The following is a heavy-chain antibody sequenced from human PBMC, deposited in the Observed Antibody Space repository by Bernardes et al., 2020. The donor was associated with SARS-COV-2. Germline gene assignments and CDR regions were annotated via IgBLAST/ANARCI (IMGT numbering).Heavy chain of an antibody. J-gene: IGHJ4*02. CDR3: AGEWSTFDY. CDR1: GGSISSGGYY. CDR2: IYYSGST. D-gene: IGHD1-26*01. Sequence: SETLSLTCTVSGGSISSGGYYWSWIRQHPGKGLEWIGYIYYSGSTYYNPSLKSRVTISVDTSKNQFSLRVSSVTASDTGGYYCAGEWSTFDYWGQGSLVTVSS. V-gene: IGHV4-31*03.